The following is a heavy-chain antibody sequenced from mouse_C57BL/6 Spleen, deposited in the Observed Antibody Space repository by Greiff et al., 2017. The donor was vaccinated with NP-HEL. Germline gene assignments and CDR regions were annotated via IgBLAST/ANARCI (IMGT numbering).Heavy chain of an antibody. CDR3: AREGDYDVAWFAY. Sequence: EVKLMESGGGLVKPGGSLKLSCAASGFTFSSYAMSWVRQTPEKRLEWVATISDGGSYTYYPDNVKGRFTISRDNAKNNLYLQMSHLKSEDTAMYYCAREGDYDVAWFAYWGQGTLVTVSA. CDR1: GFTFSSYA. J-gene: IGHJ3*01. D-gene: IGHD2-4*01. CDR2: ISDGGSYT. V-gene: IGHV5-4*01.